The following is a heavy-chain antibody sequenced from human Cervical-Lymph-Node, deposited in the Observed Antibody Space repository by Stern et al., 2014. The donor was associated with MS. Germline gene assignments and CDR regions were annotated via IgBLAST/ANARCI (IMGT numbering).Heavy chain of an antibody. Sequence: EVQLVESGAVVRKPGDSLRISCTGSGYGFSDYWIGWVRQMPGKGLEWIGGIYPGDSDTTYSPSFEGQVPMSADKSVATAYLQWSSLKASDTAIYFCARQIEGIPGLWGQGTLVTVSS. J-gene: IGHJ4*02. V-gene: IGHV5-51*01. CDR3: ARQIEGIPGL. CDR2: IYPGDSDT. CDR1: GYGFSDYW. D-gene: IGHD6-13*01.